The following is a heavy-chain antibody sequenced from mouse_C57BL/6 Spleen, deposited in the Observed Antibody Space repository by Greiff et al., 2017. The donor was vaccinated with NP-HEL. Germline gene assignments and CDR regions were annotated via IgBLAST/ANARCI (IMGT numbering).Heavy chain of an antibody. CDR3: ARDWDEAY. D-gene: IGHD4-1*01. Sequence: EVKLMESGGGLVKPGGSLKLSCAASGFTFSSYAMSWVRQTPEKRLEWVATISDGGSYTYYPDTVKGRFTISRDNAKNNLYLQMGHLKSEDTAMYYCARDWDEAYWGQGTLVTVSA. J-gene: IGHJ3*01. CDR2: ISDGGSYT. V-gene: IGHV5-4*01. CDR1: GFTFSSYA.